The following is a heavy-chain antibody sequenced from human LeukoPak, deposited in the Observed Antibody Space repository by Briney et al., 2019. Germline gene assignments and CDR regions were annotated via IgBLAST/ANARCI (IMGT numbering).Heavy chain of an antibody. J-gene: IGHJ4*02. CDR3: ARGRNCGGDCYYFAY. V-gene: IGHV4-4*07. CDR1: GGSINGYY. CDR2: IYTSGTT. D-gene: IGHD2-21*02. Sequence: SETLSLTCIVSGGSINGYYWSWIRQPAGKGLEWIGRIYTSGTTNYNPSLKSRVTMSVDTSKNQFSLKLSSVTAADTAVYYCARGRNCGGDCYYFAYWGQGTLVTVSS.